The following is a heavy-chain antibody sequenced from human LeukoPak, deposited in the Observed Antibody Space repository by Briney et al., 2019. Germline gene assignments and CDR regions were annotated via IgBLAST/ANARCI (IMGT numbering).Heavy chain of an antibody. Sequence: PSETLSLTCAVYGGFFSGYYWSWIRQPPGKGLELIGEINHSGSTNYNPSLKSRVTISVDTSKNQFSLKLSSVTAADTAVYFCARRLDYYDSSGYRLPALGYWGQGTLVTVSS. CDR1: GGFFSGYY. V-gene: IGHV4-34*01. J-gene: IGHJ4*02. CDR2: INHSGST. D-gene: IGHD3-22*01. CDR3: ARRLDYYDSSGYRLPALGY.